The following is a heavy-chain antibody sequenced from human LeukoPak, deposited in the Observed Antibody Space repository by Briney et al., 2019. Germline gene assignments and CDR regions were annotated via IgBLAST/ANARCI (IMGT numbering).Heavy chain of an antibody. V-gene: IGHV3-30*03. CDR3: VGLGTNYYGLR. Sequence: PGRSLRLSCAASGFTFSSYGMHWVRQAPGKGLEWVAVISYDGSNRYYADSVKGRFTISRDNSKNTLYLEMNSLRAEDTAVYYCVGLGTNYYGLRWGQGTLVTVSS. CDR1: GFTFSSYG. D-gene: IGHD3-10*01. J-gene: IGHJ4*02. CDR2: ISYDGSNR.